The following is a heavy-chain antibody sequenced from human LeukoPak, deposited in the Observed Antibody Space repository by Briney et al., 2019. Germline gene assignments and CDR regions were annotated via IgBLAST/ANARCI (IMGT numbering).Heavy chain of an antibody. CDR3: ARGSSRGFLERIRFDY. V-gene: IGHV4-34*01. J-gene: IGHJ4*02. Sequence: SETLSLTCAVYGGSFSGYYWSWIRQPPGKGLEWIGEINHSGSTNYNPSLKSRVTISVDTSKNQFSLKLSSVTAADTAVYYYARGSSRGFLERIRFDYWGQGTLVTVSS. D-gene: IGHD3-3*01. CDR1: GGSFSGYY. CDR2: INHSGST.